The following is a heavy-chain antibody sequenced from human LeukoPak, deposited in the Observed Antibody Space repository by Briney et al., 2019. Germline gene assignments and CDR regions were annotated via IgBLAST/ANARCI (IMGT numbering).Heavy chain of an antibody. Sequence: SETLSLTCTVSGGSISSYYWSWIRQPPGKGLEWIGYIYYSGSTNYNPSLKSRVTISVDTSKNQFSLKLSSVTAADTAVYYCARDLGCGGDCYAFGIWGQGTMVTVSS. J-gene: IGHJ3*02. V-gene: IGHV4-59*01. CDR1: GGSISSYY. CDR3: ARDLGCGGDCYAFGI. D-gene: IGHD2-21*02. CDR2: IYYSGST.